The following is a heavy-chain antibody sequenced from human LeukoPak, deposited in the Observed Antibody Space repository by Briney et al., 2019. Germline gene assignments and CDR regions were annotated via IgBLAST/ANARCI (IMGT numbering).Heavy chain of an antibody. CDR3: AREYDSSSFQH. CDR1: GFTVSSNY. D-gene: IGHD3-22*01. V-gene: IGHV3-66*01. Sequence: GGSLRLSCAASGFTVSSNYMSWVRQAPGKGLEWVSVIYSGGSTYYADSVEGRFTISRDNSKNTLYLQMNSLRAEDTAVYYCAREYDSSSFQHWGQGTLVTVSS. CDR2: IYSGGST. J-gene: IGHJ1*01.